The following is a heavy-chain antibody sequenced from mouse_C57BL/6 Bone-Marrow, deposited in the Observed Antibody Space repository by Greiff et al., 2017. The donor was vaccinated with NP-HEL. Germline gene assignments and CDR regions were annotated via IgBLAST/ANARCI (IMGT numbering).Heavy chain of an antibody. J-gene: IGHJ2*01. CDR3: AREGTGRTFFHFDY. CDR2: ISNLAYSI. Sequence: DVKLVESGGGLVQPGGSLKLSCAASGFTFSDYGMAWVRQAPRKGPEWVAFISNLAYSIYYADTVTGRFTISRENAKNTLYLEMSSLRSEDTAMYYCAREGTGRTFFHFDYWGQGTTLTVSS. D-gene: IGHD4-1*01. CDR1: GFTFSDYG. V-gene: IGHV5-15*01.